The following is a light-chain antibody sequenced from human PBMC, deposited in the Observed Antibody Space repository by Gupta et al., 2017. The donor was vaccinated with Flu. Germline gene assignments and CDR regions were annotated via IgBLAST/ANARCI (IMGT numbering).Light chain of an antibody. Sequence: PVILGEPAYISCRSSQSLVHSNGNNYLDWWQQKPGQSPRRLIYLGSRRDFGVTDRFSGSGSGTDFTLTSSRVEAEDVGVYYCMQGTLWWTFGQGTKVEVK. V-gene: IGKV2-30*02. CDR3: MQGTLWWT. J-gene: IGKJ1*01. CDR1: QSLVHSNGNNY. CDR2: LGS.